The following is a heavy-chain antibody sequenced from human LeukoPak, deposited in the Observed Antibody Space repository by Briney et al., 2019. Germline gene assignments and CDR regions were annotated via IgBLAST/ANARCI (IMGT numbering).Heavy chain of an antibody. D-gene: IGHD1-26*01. J-gene: IGHJ6*03. CDR3: AKGKGSGSDLFYSYYYMDV. Sequence: GGSLRLSCAASGFTFSSYAMHWVRQAPGKGLEWVAFIRYGGSNKFYADSVKGRFTISRDNSKNTLYLQMNSLRAEDTAVYYCAKGKGSGSDLFYSYYYMDVWGKGTTVTVSS. CDR2: IRYGGSNK. CDR1: GFTFSSYA. V-gene: IGHV3-30*02.